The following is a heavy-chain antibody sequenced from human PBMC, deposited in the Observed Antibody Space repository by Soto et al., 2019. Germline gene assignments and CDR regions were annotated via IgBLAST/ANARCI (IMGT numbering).Heavy chain of an antibody. D-gene: IGHD6-13*01. CDR3: ARDVQQLASY. Sequence: PGGYLRLSCAASGFTFSYYYMSWIRQAPGKGLEWVSYISGTSSYINYADSVKGRFTISRDNAKNSLYLQMNSLRAEDTAVYYCARDVQQLASYWGEGTLVTV. CDR1: GFTFSYYY. V-gene: IGHV3-11*06. J-gene: IGHJ4*02. CDR2: ISGTSSYI.